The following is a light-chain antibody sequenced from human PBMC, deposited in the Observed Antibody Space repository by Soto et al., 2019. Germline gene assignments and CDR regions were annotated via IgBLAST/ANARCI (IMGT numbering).Light chain of an antibody. CDR1: SSDVGGYNY. J-gene: IGLJ1*01. CDR2: EVS. CDR3: SSYAGSNAYV. V-gene: IGLV2-8*01. Sequence: QSVLTQPPSASGSPGQLVTISCTGTSSDVGGYNYVSWYQQHPGKAPKLMIYEVSKRPSGVPDRVSGSKSGNTASLTVSGLQAEDEADYYCSSYAGSNAYVFGAGTKVT.